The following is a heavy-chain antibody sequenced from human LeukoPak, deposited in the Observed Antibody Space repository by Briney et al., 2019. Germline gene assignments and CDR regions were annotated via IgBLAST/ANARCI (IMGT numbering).Heavy chain of an antibody. Sequence: GGSLRLSCAASGFTFSSYAMSWVRQAPGKGLEWVSSIAGSGRHTYYADSAKGRFTISRDNSKNTLYLQMNSLRAEDTAVYYCARNPYDSSGYKAPYWHFDLWGRGTLVTVSS. D-gene: IGHD3-22*01. V-gene: IGHV3-23*01. J-gene: IGHJ2*01. CDR3: ARNPYDSSGYKAPYWHFDL. CDR2: IAGSGRHT. CDR1: GFTFSSYA.